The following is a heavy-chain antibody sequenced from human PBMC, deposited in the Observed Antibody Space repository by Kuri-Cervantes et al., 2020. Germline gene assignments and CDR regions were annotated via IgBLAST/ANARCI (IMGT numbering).Heavy chain of an antibody. Sequence: LRLSFTVSGGSISSGGYYWSWIRQHPGKGLEWIGYIYYSGSTYYNPSLKSRVTISVDTSKNQFSLKLSSVTAADTAVYYCARVGYSYATYGMDVWGQGTTVTVSS. J-gene: IGHJ6*02. D-gene: IGHD5-18*01. V-gene: IGHV4-31*03. CDR1: GGSISSGGYY. CDR2: IYYSGST. CDR3: ARVGYSYATYGMDV.